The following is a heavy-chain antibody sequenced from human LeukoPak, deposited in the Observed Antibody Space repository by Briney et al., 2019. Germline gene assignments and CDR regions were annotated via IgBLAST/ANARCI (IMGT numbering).Heavy chain of an antibody. V-gene: IGHV3-30-3*01. J-gene: IGHJ1*01. CDR2: IEDDGSNK. D-gene: IGHD3-22*01. Sequence: GGSLRPSWAASGFTFSSYAIHWVRQAPGKGLGWVAVIEDDGSNKYYADSVKGRFTMSRDNSKNKLYLPMHSLGAEDTAVYHCAMLDYYDSSGYNFPYFQHWGQGPLVPVSS. CDR3: AMLDYYDSSGYNFPYFQH. CDR1: GFTFSSYA.